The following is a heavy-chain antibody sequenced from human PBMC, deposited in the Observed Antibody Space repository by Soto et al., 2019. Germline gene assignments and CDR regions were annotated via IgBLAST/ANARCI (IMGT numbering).Heavy chain of an antibody. CDR3: ARGTTTVTTFDY. Sequence: SETLSLTCTVSGDSITSYNWNWLRQPPGKALEWIGYVYSSGSTNYNPSLKSRVTISVDRSKNQLSLKLSSVTAADTAVYYCARGTTTVTTFDYWGQGTLVTVSS. J-gene: IGHJ4*02. V-gene: IGHV4-59*12. CDR2: VYSSGST. D-gene: IGHD4-17*01. CDR1: GDSITSYN.